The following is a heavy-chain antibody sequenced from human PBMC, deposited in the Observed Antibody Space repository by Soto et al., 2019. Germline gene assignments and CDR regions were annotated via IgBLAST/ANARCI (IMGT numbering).Heavy chain of an antibody. Sequence: GGSLRLSCAASGFIFSNYAMSWVRQAPGKGPEWVSSISGSGVNTFYADSAKGRFTISRDNSKNTLYLQMNSLGAEDTAVYYCARDFVVGGPTINYYYGMDVWGQGTTVTVSS. CDR2: ISGSGVNT. D-gene: IGHD1-26*01. J-gene: IGHJ6*02. V-gene: IGHV3-23*01. CDR1: GFIFSNYA. CDR3: ARDFVVGGPTINYYYGMDV.